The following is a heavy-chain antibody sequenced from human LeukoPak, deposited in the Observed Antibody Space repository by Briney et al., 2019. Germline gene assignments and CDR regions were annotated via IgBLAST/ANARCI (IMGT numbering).Heavy chain of an antibody. CDR1: GYTFTGYY. CDR3: ARDQGDCSSTSCYSSPYYYYMDV. CDR2: INPNSGGT. V-gene: IGHV1-2*02. D-gene: IGHD2-2*02. J-gene: IGHJ6*03. Sequence: ASVTVSCKASGYTFTGYYMHWVRQAPGQGLEWMGWINPNSGGTNYAQKFQGRVTMTRDTSISTAYMELSRLRSDDTAVYYCARDQGDCSSTSCYSSPYYYYMDVWGKGTTVTVSS.